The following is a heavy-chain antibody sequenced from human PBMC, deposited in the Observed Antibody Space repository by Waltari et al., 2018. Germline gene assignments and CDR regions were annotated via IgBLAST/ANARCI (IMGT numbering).Heavy chain of an antibody. CDR3: AKAFRGYSGSYFDI. J-gene: IGHJ4*02. Sequence: EVQLFESGGGLVQPGGSLRLSCSASGFRFGGFGLNWVRQAPGKGLEWVSGVSGSGATTYYADSVRGRFTVSRDNTRNTVYLQMNSLRAEDTAVYYCAKAFRGYSGSYFDIWGRGTLVAVSA. CDR2: VSGSGATT. D-gene: IGHD5-12*01. CDR1: GFRFGGFG. V-gene: IGHV3-23*01.